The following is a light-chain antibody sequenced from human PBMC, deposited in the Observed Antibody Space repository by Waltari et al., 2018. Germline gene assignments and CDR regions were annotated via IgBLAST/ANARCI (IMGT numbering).Light chain of an antibody. CDR2: AVS. Sequence: QSALTQPASVSGSPGQSITISCTGTSSDVGSYNYLSWYQQYPGKAPQLIIYAVSYRPSGLSNRFSGSKSVKTATLTISGLQAEDEADYYCSSYTSTNTGVCGTGTKVTVL. CDR1: SSDVGSYNY. V-gene: IGLV2-14*01. J-gene: IGLJ1*01. CDR3: SSYTSTNTGV.